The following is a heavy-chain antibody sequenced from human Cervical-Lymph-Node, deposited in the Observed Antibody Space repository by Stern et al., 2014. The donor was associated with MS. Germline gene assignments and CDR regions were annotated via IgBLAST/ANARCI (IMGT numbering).Heavy chain of an antibody. CDR1: GFTFSSYG. J-gene: IGHJ6*02. Sequence: VHLVESGGGVVQPGRSLRLSCAASGFTFSSYGMHWVRQAPGKGLEWVAVIWYDGSNKYYADSVKGRFTISRDNSKNTLYLQMNSLRAEDTAVYYCARETRGYCSGGSCYSYYYYGMDVWGQGTTVTVSS. CDR3: ARETRGYCSGGSCYSYYYYGMDV. V-gene: IGHV3-33*01. CDR2: IWYDGSNK. D-gene: IGHD2-15*01.